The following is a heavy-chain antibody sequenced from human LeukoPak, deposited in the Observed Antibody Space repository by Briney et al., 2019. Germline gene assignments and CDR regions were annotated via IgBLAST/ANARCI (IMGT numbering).Heavy chain of an antibody. D-gene: IGHD4-11*01. V-gene: IGHV1-2*02. Sequence: ASVKVSCKASGYTFTGYYMHWVRQAPGQGLEWMGWINPNSGGTNYAQKFQGRVTMTRDTSISTAYMELSRLRSDDTAVYYCARTYDYSNPFDYWGQGTLVTASS. CDR3: ARTYDYSNPFDY. CDR1: GYTFTGYY. J-gene: IGHJ4*02. CDR2: INPNSGGT.